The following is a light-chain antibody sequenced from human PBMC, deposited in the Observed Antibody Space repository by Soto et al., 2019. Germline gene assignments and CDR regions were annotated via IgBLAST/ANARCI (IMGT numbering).Light chain of an antibody. J-gene: IGKJ4*01. CDR3: HKYNSAPLT. V-gene: IGKV1-27*01. CDR1: QGISNC. Sequence: DIQMTQSPSSLSASVGDRVTITCRASQGISNCLAWYQQKPGEVPKVLIYASSTLQSGVPSRFSGSGSGTAFTLAISSLQPEDVATYYCHKYNSAPLTFGGGTKVEIK. CDR2: ASS.